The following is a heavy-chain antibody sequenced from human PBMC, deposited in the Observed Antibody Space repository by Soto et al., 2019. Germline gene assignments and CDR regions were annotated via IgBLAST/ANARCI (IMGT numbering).Heavy chain of an antibody. CDR1: GASIRDYH. CDR2: LYISGST. D-gene: IGHD6-19*01. V-gene: IGHV4-4*07. J-gene: IGHJ6*02. Sequence: PSEILSLTCSVSGASIRDYHWSWVRQPAGKGLEWIGRLYISGSTKYNPSLKSRVTMSADTSVNQFSLTLRSVTAADTAIYYCARMYNSGFYRPEGDYYFYGMDVWGQGTTVTV. CDR3: ARMYNSGFYRPEGDYYFYGMDV.